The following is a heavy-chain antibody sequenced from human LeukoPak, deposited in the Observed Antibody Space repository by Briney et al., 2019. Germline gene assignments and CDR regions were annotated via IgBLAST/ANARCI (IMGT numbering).Heavy chain of an antibody. CDR1: GGSISSYY. Sequence: TSETLSLTCTVSGGSISSYYWSWIRQPPGKGLEWIGYIYYSGSTNYNPSLKSRVTISVDTSKNQFSLRLSSVTAADTAVYYCARDRYSSSWRRLWYFDLWGRGTLVTVSS. CDR2: IYYSGST. D-gene: IGHD6-13*01. V-gene: IGHV4-59*01. J-gene: IGHJ2*01. CDR3: ARDRYSSSWRRLWYFDL.